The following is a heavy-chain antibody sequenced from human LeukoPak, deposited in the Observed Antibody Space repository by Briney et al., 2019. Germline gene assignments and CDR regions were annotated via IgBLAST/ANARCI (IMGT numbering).Heavy chain of an antibody. J-gene: IGHJ4*02. V-gene: IGHV3-64*01. CDR2: ISNSGGST. D-gene: IGHD2-21*02. Sequence: TGGSLRLSCVASGFIFSRYGMHWVRQAPGKGLEYVSAISNSGGSTYYANSVKGRFTISRDNSKNTLYLQMNSLRAEDTAVYYCAKVARYCGGDCYSGDYWGQGTLVTVSS. CDR3: AKVARYCGGDCYSGDY. CDR1: GFIFSRYG.